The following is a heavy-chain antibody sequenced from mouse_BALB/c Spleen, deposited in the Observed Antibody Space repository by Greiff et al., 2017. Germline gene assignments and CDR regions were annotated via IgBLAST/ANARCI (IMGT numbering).Heavy chain of an antibody. CDR2: INPSNGGT. Sequence: QVQLQQSGAELVKPGASVKLSCKASGYTFTSYYMYWVKQRPGQGLEWIGEINPSNGGTNFNEKFKSKATLTVDKSSSTAYMELRSLTSEDSAVYYCARKDSSGYYVSFAYWGQGTLVTVSA. CDR1: GYTFTSYY. D-gene: IGHD3-2*01. CDR3: ARKDSSGYYVSFAY. J-gene: IGHJ3*01. V-gene: IGHV1-53*01.